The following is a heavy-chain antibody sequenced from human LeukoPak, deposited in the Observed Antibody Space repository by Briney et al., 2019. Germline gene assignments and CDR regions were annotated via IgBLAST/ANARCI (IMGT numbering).Heavy chain of an antibody. J-gene: IGHJ4*02. CDR2: INPNSGGT. CDR3: ADGTTTY. CDR1: GGTFSSYA. V-gene: IGHV1-2*02. Sequence: ASVKVSCKASGGTFSSYAISWVRQAPGQGLEWMGWINPNSGGTNYAQKFQGRVTMTRDTSISTAYMELSRLRSDDTAVYYCADGTTTYWGQGTLVTVSS. D-gene: IGHD4-17*01.